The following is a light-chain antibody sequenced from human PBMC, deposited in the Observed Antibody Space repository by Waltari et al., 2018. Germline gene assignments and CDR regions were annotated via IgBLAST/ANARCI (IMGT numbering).Light chain of an antibody. V-gene: IGKV3-20*01. CDR3: QHYLRLPVT. J-gene: IGKJ1*01. CDR2: GAS. Sequence: EIVLTQSPGTLSLSLGERATVPCRASQSVSRALAWYQRKPGQAPRLLIYGASTRATGIPDRFSGSGSGTDFSLTISRLEPDDFAVYYCQHYLRLPVTFGQGTTVEI. CDR1: QSVSRA.